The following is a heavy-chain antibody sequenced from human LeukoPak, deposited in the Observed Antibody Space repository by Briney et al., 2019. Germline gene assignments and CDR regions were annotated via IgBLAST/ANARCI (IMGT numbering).Heavy chain of an antibody. Sequence: SETLSLTCTVSGGSISSYYWSWIRQPPGKGLEWIGYIYYSGSTNYNPSLKSRVTISVDTSKNQFSLKLSSVTAADTAVYYCARFLRYRYMDVWGKGTTVTVSS. CDR1: GGSISSYY. D-gene: IGHD1-1*01. CDR3: ARFLRYRYMDV. V-gene: IGHV4-59*01. J-gene: IGHJ6*03. CDR2: IYYSGST.